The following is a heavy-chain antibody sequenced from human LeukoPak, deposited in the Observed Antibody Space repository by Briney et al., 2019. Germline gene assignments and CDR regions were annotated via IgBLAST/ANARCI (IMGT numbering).Heavy chain of an antibody. Sequence: SETLSLTCTVSGGSISSGGYYWSWIRQPPGKGLEWIGYIYHSGSTYYNPSLKSRVTISVDRSKNQFSLKLSSVTAADTAVYYCARGGWELPLDYWGQGTLVTVSS. CDR2: IYHSGST. D-gene: IGHD1-26*01. J-gene: IGHJ4*02. V-gene: IGHV4-30-2*01. CDR1: GGSISSGGYY. CDR3: ARGGWELPLDY.